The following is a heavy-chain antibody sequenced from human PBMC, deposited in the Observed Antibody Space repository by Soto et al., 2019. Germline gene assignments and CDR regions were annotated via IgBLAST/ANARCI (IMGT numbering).Heavy chain of an antibody. CDR1: GFTFSSYG. J-gene: IGHJ3*02. CDR3: ARDLFGGYGGSYDAFDI. Sequence: QVQLVESGGGVVQPGRSLRLSCAASGFTFSSYGMHWVRQAPGKGLEWVAVIWYDGSNKYYADSVKGRFTISRDNSKNTLYLQMNSLRAEDTAVYYCARDLFGGYGGSYDAFDIWGQGTMVTVSS. V-gene: IGHV3-33*01. D-gene: IGHD4-17*01. CDR2: IWYDGSNK.